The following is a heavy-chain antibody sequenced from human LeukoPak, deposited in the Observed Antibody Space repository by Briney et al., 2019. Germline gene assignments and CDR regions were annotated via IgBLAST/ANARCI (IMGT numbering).Heavy chain of an antibody. Sequence: ASVKVSCKVSGYTLTELSMNWVRQAPGKGLEWMGGFDPEDGETIYAQKFQGRVTMTEDTSTDTAYMELSSLRSEDTAVYYCATDGLRYFDWSAWGQGTLVTVSS. CDR3: ATDGLRYFDWSA. CDR1: GYTLTELS. V-gene: IGHV1-24*01. J-gene: IGHJ5*02. CDR2: FDPEDGET. D-gene: IGHD3-9*01.